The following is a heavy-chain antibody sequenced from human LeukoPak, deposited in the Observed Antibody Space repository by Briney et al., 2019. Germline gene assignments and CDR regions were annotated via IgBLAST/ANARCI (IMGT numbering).Heavy chain of an antibody. CDR1: GFTFSSYG. D-gene: IGHD3-10*01. Sequence: GGSLRLSCAASGFTFSSYGMHWVRQAPGKGLEWVAVISYDGSNKYYADSVKGRFTISRDNSKNTLYLQMNSLRSEDTAVYYCAKDARYYYGSGSYYNGFDYWGQGTLVTVSS. V-gene: IGHV3-30*18. CDR3: AKDARYYYGSGSYYNGFDY. J-gene: IGHJ4*02. CDR2: ISYDGSNK.